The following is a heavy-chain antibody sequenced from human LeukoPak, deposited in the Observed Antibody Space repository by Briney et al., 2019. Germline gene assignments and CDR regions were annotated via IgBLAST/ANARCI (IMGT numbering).Heavy chain of an antibody. D-gene: IGHD3-22*01. CDR3: ARAPGYSSGSMDY. Sequence: SETLSLTCAVYGGSFSGYYWSWIRQPPGKGLEWMGYIYYSGSTNINPSLQSRVTMSVDTSQNQIFLNLNSVTAADTAVYYCARAPGYSSGSMDYWGQGTLVTVSS. J-gene: IGHJ4*02. CDR1: GGSFSGYY. CDR2: IYYSGST. V-gene: IGHV4-34*11.